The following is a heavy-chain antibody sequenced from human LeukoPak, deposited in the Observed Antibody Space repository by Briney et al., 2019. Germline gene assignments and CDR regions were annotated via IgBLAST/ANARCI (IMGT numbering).Heavy chain of an antibody. CDR3: ANDHWGGAFDI. V-gene: IGHV3-23*01. CDR1: EFNFINYG. J-gene: IGHJ3*02. D-gene: IGHD7-27*01. Sequence: SGGSLRLSCAASEFNFINYGMTWVRQAPGKGLEWASVISYNADSTHYADSVKGRFVISRDNSKNTLYLQMNSLRVDDTAVYYCANDHWGGAFDIWGQGTMVTVSS. CDR2: ISYNADST.